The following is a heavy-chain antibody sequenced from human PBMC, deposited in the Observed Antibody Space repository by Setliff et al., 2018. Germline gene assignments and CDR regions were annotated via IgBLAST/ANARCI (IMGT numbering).Heavy chain of an antibody. D-gene: IGHD6-19*01. CDR3: ARDQWLVDYYYYGMDV. V-gene: IGHV4-38-2*02. J-gene: IGHJ6*02. CDR1: GYSISSGYY. Sequence: PSETLSLTCTVSGYSISSGYYWGWIRQPPGKGLEWIGSIYHSGSTYYNPSLKSRVTISVDTSKSQFSLKLSSVTAADTAVYYCARDQWLVDYYYYGMDVWGQGTTVTVSS. CDR2: IYHSGST.